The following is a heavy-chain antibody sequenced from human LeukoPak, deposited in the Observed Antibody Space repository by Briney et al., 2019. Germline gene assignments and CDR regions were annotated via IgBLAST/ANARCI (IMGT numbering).Heavy chain of an antibody. J-gene: IGHJ4*02. Sequence: LETLSLTCTVSGGSISSYYWSWIRQPPGKGLEWIGYIYYSGSTNYNPSLKSRVTISVDTSKNQFSLKLSSVTAADTAVYYCAIRGVTTQIDYWGQGTLVTVSS. V-gene: IGHV4-59*08. CDR1: GGSISSYY. CDR2: IYYSGST. CDR3: AIRGVTTQIDY. D-gene: IGHD5-18*01.